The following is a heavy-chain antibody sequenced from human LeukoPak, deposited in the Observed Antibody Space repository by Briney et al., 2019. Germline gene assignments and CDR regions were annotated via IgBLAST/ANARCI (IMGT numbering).Heavy chain of an antibody. D-gene: IGHD6-19*01. CDR3: ARVKSSGWYEGAFDI. Sequence: SVTLSLTCTVSGGSISSYYWSWIRQPPGKGLEWIGYIYYSGSTNYNPSLKSRVTISVDTSKNQFSLKLSSVTAADTAVYYCARVKSSGWYEGAFDIWGQGTMVTVSS. CDR2: IYYSGST. V-gene: IGHV4-59*01. J-gene: IGHJ3*02. CDR1: GGSISSYY.